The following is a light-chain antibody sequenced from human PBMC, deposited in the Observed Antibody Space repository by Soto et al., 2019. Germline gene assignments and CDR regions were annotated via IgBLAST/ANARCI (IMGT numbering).Light chain of an antibody. CDR2: EVS. J-gene: IGLJ2*01. Sequence: QSALTQPASVSGSPGQSITISCTGTSSDIGTYNYVSWYQQHPDKAPKLMIYEVSNRPSGVSNRFSGSKSGNTASLTISGLQAEDEADYYCSSYTNSIALFGGGTKLTVL. V-gene: IGLV2-14*01. CDR1: SSDIGTYNY. CDR3: SSYTNSIAL.